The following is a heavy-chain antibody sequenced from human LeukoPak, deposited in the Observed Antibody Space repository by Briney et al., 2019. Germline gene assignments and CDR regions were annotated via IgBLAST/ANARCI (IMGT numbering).Heavy chain of an antibody. CDR3: ARADYGSGSRFDP. J-gene: IGHJ5*02. D-gene: IGHD3-10*01. CDR1: GGSISSYY. CDR2: IYYSGST. V-gene: IGHV4-59*01. Sequence: SETLSLTCTVSGGSISSYYWSWIRQPPGKGLEWIGYIYYSGSTNYNPSLKSRVTISVDTSKNQLSLKLSSVTAADTAVYYCARADYGSGSRFDPWGQGTLVTVSS.